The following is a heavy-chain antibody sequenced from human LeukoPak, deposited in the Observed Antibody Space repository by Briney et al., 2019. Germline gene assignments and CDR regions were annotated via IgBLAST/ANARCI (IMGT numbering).Heavy chain of an antibody. V-gene: IGHV6-1*01. D-gene: IGHD2-2*01. Sequence: SQTLSLTCATSGDIVSSNSVTWNWIRQSPSRGLEWLGRTYYRSTWYNDYAVSVRGRITVNPDTSKNQFSLHLNSVTPEDTAVYYCARRLTQYDCFDPWGQGILVTVSS. CDR1: GDIVSSNSVT. J-gene: IGHJ5*02. CDR2: TYYRSTWYN. CDR3: ARRLTQYDCFDP.